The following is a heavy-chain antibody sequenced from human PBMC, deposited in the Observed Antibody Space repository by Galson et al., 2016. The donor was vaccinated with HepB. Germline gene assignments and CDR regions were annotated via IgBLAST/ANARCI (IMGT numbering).Heavy chain of an antibody. Sequence: SLRLSCAASGVSLSDYDMNWVRQAPGKGLEWVSYITSSSTVIYYADSVKGRFTISRDNAKNSLYLQMNSLRAEDTAVYYCAGDSSSGYFFESWGQGALDTVSS. J-gene: IGHJ4*02. CDR1: GVSLSDYD. CDR3: AGDSSSGYFFES. CDR2: ITSSSTVI. D-gene: IGHD6-13*01. V-gene: IGHV3-21*05.